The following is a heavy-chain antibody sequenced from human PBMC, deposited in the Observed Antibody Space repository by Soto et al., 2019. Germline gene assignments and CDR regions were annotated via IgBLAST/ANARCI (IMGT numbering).Heavy chain of an antibody. CDR2: ISWNSYNI. J-gene: IGHJ4*01. Sequence: PGGSLRLSCAASGFTFDDYAMHWVRQAPGKGLEWVSGISWNSYNIGYADSVKGRFTISRDNAKNSLYLQMNSLRAEDTALYYCASSLRWGQGTLVTVS. CDR1: GFTFDDYA. CDR3: ASSLR. V-gene: IGHV3-9*01.